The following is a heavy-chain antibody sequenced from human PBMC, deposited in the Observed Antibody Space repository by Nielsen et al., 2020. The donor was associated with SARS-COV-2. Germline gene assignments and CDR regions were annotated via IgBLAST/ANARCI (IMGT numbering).Heavy chain of an antibody. D-gene: IGHD3-3*01. CDR3: AKDNLYYDFWSGYYYNWFDP. CDR2: ISYDGSNK. Sequence: GESLKISCAASGFTFSSYGMHWVRQAPGKGLEWVAVISYDGSNKYYADSVKGRFTISRDNSKNTLYLQMNSLRAEDTAVYYCAKDNLYYDFWSGYYYNWFDPWGQGTLVTVSS. CDR1: GFTFSSYG. J-gene: IGHJ5*02. V-gene: IGHV3-30*18.